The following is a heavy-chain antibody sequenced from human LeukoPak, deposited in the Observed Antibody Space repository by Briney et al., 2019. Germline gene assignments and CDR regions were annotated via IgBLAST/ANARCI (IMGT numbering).Heavy chain of an antibody. CDR2: LSGSGGTT. Sequence: GGSLRLSCAASGFTFSSYDMSWVRQAPGEGLEWVLALSGSGGTTYADSVKGRFTISRDNSKNTLYLQMNSLRAEDTAVYYCAKVTGYWYFDLWGRGALVTVSS. CDR3: AKVTGYWYFDL. J-gene: IGHJ2*01. V-gene: IGHV3-23*01. D-gene: IGHD3-9*01. CDR1: GFTFSSYD.